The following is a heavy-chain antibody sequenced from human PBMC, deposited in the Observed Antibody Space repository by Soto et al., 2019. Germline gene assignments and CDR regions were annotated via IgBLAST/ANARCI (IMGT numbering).Heavy chain of an antibody. Sequence: ASVKVSCKASGYTFTSYYMHWVRQAPGQVLECMVIINPSGGSTSXXXKVQGRVXXTRDTSTSAVXMGLSXLTSEDTDVXYCARAIVVAASIPFDYWRQGTLVTVSS. J-gene: IGHJ4*02. V-gene: IGHV1-46*03. CDR1: GYTFTSYY. CDR3: ARAIVVAASIPFDY. CDR2: INPSGGST. D-gene: IGHD2-15*01.